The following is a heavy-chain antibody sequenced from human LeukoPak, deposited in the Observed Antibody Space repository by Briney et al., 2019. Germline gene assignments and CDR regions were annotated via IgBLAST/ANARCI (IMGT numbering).Heavy chain of an antibody. D-gene: IGHD5/OR15-5a*01. V-gene: IGHV4-39*07. CDR2: IFYSGST. J-gene: IGHJ4*02. CDR1: GGSISTSNYY. CDR3: ATLVSTRYYFDY. Sequence: KASETLSLTCTVSGGSISTSNYYWGWIRQPPGKGLEWIGNIFYSGSTYYSPSVKSRVTISLDTSRNQFSLKLTSVTAADTAVYFCATLVSTRYYFDYWGQGTLVTVSS.